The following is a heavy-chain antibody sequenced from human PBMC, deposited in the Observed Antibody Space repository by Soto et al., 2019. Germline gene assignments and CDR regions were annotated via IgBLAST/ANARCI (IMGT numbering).Heavy chain of an antibody. V-gene: IGHV3-48*01. CDR3: ARWGSFDI. Sequence: GGSLRLSCAASGFTFDDYAMHWVRQAPGKGLEWVSLISCISSTIYYADSVWGRFIISRDNAKNSLYLQMNSLRAEDTAVYYCARWGSFDIWGQGTMVTVSS. CDR1: GFTFDDYA. CDR2: ISCISSTI. D-gene: IGHD7-27*01. J-gene: IGHJ3*02.